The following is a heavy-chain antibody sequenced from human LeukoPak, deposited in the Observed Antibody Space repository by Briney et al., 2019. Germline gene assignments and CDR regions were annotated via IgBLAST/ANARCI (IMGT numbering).Heavy chain of an antibody. D-gene: IGHD5-12*01. CDR1: GYSFTTYW. J-gene: IGHJ4*02. V-gene: IGHV5-51*01. CDR3: ARLGLSGYDLLDY. Sequence: GESLKISCKGSGYSFTTYWIAWVCQMPGKGLEWMGIIYPGDSETRYSPSFQGQVTFSADKSINTAYLQWSSLKASDAAIYYCARLGLSGYDLLDYWGQGTLVTVSS. CDR2: IYPGDSET.